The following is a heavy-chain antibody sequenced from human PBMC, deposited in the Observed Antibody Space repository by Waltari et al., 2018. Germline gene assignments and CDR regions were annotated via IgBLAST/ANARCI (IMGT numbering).Heavy chain of an antibody. CDR3: ARDTSYCGGDCYSGTSDY. CDR2: IIPIFGTA. J-gene: IGHJ4*02. V-gene: IGHV1-69*13. D-gene: IGHD2-21*01. Sequence: QVQLVQSGAEVKKPWSSVKVSCKASGGQFRSYAISWVRRAPGQGLEWMVGIIPIFGTANYAQKFQGRVTITADESTSTAYMELSSLRSEDTAVYYCARDTSYCGGDCYSGTSDYWGQGTLVTVSS. CDR1: GGQFRSYA.